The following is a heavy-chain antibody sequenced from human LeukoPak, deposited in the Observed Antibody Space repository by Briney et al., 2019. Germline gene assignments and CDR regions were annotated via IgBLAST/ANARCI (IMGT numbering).Heavy chain of an antibody. D-gene: IGHD6-19*01. J-gene: IGHJ6*03. CDR2: INPNSGGT. CDR3: AREPAVAGIFYYYYMDV. V-gene: IGHV1-2*02. CDR1: GYTFTSYG. Sequence: ASVKVSCKASGYTFTSYGISWVRQAPGQGLEWMGWINPNSGGTNYAQKFQGRVTMTRDTSISTAYMELSRLRSDDTAVYYCAREPAVAGIFYYYYMDVWGKGTTVTISS.